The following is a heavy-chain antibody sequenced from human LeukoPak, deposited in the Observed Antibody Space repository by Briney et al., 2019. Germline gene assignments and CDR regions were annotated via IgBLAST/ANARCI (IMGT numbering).Heavy chain of an antibody. CDR1: GFTFDDYG. CDR2: ISSSGSTI. J-gene: IGHJ5*02. V-gene: IGHV3-11*01. D-gene: IGHD3-10*01. Sequence: GGSLRLSCAASGFTFDDYGMSWIRQAPGKGLEWVSYISSSGSTIYYADSVKGRFTISRDSSKNTVYLQMNTLRVEDTAVYYCLPYGSGSTWGQGTLVTVSS. CDR3: LPYGSGST.